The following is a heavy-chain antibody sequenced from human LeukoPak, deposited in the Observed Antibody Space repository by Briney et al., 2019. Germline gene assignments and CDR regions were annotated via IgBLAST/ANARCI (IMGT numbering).Heavy chain of an antibody. Sequence: GGSLRLSCAASGFTFSSYSMNWVRQVPGKGLEWVSSISSSSSYIYYADSVKGRFTISRDNAKNSLYPQMNSLRAEDTAVYYCARYDYGDYVGVDYWGQGTLVTVSS. D-gene: IGHD4-17*01. CDR2: ISSSSSYI. CDR3: ARYDYGDYVGVDY. V-gene: IGHV3-21*01. J-gene: IGHJ4*02. CDR1: GFTFSSYS.